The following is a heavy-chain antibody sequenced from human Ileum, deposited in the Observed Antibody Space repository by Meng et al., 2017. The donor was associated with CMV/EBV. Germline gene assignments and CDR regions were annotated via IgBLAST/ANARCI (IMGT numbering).Heavy chain of an antibody. CDR2: IYYSGSP. Sequence: QAQLQEAGPGRVKPSQTLSLTCTVSGGPITSGNYYWSWIRQPPGRGLEWIGYIYYSGSPYYKPSLKSRVTISLDTSKNQFSLNLRSVTATDSAVYYCVRQVVAASFDYWGQGALVTVSS. D-gene: IGHD2-15*01. J-gene: IGHJ4*02. V-gene: IGHV4-30-4*08. CDR1: GGPITSGNYY. CDR3: VRQVVAASFDY.